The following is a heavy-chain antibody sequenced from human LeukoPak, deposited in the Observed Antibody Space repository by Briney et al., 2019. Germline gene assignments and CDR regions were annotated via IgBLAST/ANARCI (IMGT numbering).Heavy chain of an antibody. CDR2: IYYSGST. D-gene: IGHD3-22*01. Sequence: ASQTLSLTCTVSGGSISSGGYYWSWIRQHPGKGLAWIGYIYYSGSTYYNPSLKSRVTISVDTSKNQFSLKLSSVTAADTAVYYCARGFYDSSGYYLGLLDYWGQGTLVTVSS. CDR3: ARGFYDSSGYYLGLLDY. CDR1: GGSISSGGYY. V-gene: IGHV4-31*03. J-gene: IGHJ4*02.